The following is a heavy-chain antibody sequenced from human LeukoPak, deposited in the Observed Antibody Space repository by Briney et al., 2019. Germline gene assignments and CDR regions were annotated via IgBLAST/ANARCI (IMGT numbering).Heavy chain of an antibody. CDR1: GYTFTSYG. V-gene: IGHV1-18*04. CDR2: ISAYNGNT. Sequence: ASVKVSCKASGYTFTSYGISWVRQAPGQGLEWMGWISAYNGNTNYAQKLQGRVTMTTDTSTSTAYMELRSLRSDDTAVYYCARDFRLGELSLHEYYFDYWGQGTLVTVSS. CDR3: ARDFRLGELSLHEYYFDY. D-gene: IGHD3-16*02. J-gene: IGHJ4*02.